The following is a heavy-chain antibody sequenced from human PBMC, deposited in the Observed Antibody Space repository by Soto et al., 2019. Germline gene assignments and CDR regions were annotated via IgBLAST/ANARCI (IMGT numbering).Heavy chain of an antibody. V-gene: IGHV3-23*01. CDR2: ISGSGGST. J-gene: IGHJ3*02. CDR1: GFTFSIYA. CDR3: AKLGQYDFWSGYLKNAFDI. D-gene: IGHD3-3*01. Sequence: GGSLRLSCAASGFTFSIYAMSWVGQAPGKGLEWVSAISGSGGSTYYADSVKGRFTISRDNSKNTLYLQMNSLRAEDTAVYYCAKLGQYDFWSGYLKNAFDIWGQGTMVTVSS.